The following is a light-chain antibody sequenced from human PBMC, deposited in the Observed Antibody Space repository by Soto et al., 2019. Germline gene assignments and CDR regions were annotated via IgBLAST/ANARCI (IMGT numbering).Light chain of an antibody. CDR1: QSVSSN. J-gene: IGKJ5*01. V-gene: IGKV3D-15*01. CDR2: GAS. CDR3: QQYKNWPPNT. Sequence: QSTAKLRESPGERATLSRRASQSVSSNLAWHQQRPGHAPRLPIYGASTRATGVPARFSGRCAGTEFTLTLSSLQSEDFAVDFCQQYKNWPPNTFSQGTRLE.